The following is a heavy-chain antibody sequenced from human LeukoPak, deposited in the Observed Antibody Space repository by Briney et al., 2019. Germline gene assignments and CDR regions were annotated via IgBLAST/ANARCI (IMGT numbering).Heavy chain of an antibody. V-gene: IGHV1-2*02. Sequence: ASVEVSCKASGYTFTGYYMHWVRQAPGQGLEWMGWINPNSGGTNYAQKFQGRVTMTRDTSISTAYMELSGLRSDDTAMYYCARSSGYYYYYGMDVWGQGTMVTVSS. CDR3: ARSSGYYYYYGMDV. D-gene: IGHD3-22*01. J-gene: IGHJ6*02. CDR2: INPNSGGT. CDR1: GYTFTGYY.